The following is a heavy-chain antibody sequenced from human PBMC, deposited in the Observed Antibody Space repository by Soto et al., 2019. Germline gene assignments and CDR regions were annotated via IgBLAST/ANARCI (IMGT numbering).Heavy chain of an antibody. D-gene: IGHD4-17*01. CDR2: IYPGDSDT. V-gene: IGHV5-51*01. CDR1: GYIFTNCW. J-gene: IGHJ6*02. CDR3: ARYPTLTYYFFHGMDV. Sequence: GESLKISCKGSGYIFTNCWIVWVRQLPGKGLEWMGIIYPGDSDTRYSPSFQGQVTISADRSISTAYLQWSSLKASDTGMYYCARYPTLTYYFFHGMDVWGQGTTVTVSS.